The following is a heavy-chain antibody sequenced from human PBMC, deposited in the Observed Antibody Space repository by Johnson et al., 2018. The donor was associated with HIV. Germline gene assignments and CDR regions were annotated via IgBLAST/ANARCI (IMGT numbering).Heavy chain of an antibody. Sequence: VQLVESGGGLIQPGGSLRLSCAASGFTVSSNYMSWVRQAPGKGLEWVSVVYSGGSTYYADSVKGRFTVSRDNAKNSLYLQMNSLRAEDTALYYCARVRGDCNGSADIWGQGTMVTVSS. J-gene: IGHJ3*02. CDR3: ARVRGDCNGSADI. CDR1: GFTVSSNY. V-gene: IGHV3-53*01. CDR2: VYSGGST. D-gene: IGHD3-10*01.